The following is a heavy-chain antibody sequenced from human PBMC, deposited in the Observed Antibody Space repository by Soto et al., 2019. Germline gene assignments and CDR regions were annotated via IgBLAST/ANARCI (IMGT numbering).Heavy chain of an antibody. Sequence: GGSLRLSCAASGFTFSSYGMHWVRQAPGKGLEWVAVISYDGSNKYYADSVKGRFTISRDNSKNTLYLQMDSLRAEDTAVYYCARDRGRSGWYGKRDYYYYGMDVWGQGTTVTVSS. CDR1: GFTFSSYG. D-gene: IGHD6-19*01. J-gene: IGHJ6*02. CDR3: ARDRGRSGWYGKRDYYYYGMDV. V-gene: IGHV3-30*03. CDR2: ISYDGSNK.